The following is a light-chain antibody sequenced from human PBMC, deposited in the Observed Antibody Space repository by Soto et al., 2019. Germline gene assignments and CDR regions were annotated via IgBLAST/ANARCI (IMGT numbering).Light chain of an antibody. V-gene: IGKV1-5*01. CDR3: QHYTTSSTWT. CDR2: DVS. J-gene: IGKJ1*01. CDR1: QSLSRW. Sequence: DIEMTQSPSTLSASVGDRVTVTCRASQSLSRWLAWYQQKPGKAPKLLIHDVSTLESGVPSRFSGSGSGTEFTLTISSLQPDDFATYYCQHYTTSSTWTFGQGTKVETK.